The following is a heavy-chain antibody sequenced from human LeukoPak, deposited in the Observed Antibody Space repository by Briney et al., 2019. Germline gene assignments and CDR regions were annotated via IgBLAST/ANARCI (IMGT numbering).Heavy chain of an antibody. V-gene: IGHV3-21*01. Sequence: GGSLRLSCAASGFTFSSYSMNWVRQAPVKALEWVSSISSSSSYIYYADSVKGRFTISRDNAKNSLYLQMNGLRAEDTAVYYCARVPVGADIVVVVAAVHFDYWGQGTLVTVSS. CDR2: ISSSSSYI. D-gene: IGHD2-15*01. CDR3: ARVPVGADIVVVVAAVHFDY. J-gene: IGHJ4*02. CDR1: GFTFSSYS.